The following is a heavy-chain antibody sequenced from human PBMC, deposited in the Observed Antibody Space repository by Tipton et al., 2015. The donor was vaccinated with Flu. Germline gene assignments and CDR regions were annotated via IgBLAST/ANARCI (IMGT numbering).Heavy chain of an antibody. Sequence: TLSLTCAVYGGSFSGNSWTWIRQPPGKGLECIGEINHSGGTNYNPSLKSRVTISVDTSKNQFSLKLSCVTAADTAVYYCARGDVVTARWFDPWGQGTLVTVSS. CDR2: INHSGGT. D-gene: IGHD2-21*02. V-gene: IGHV4-34*01. CDR3: ARGDVVTARWFDP. J-gene: IGHJ5*02. CDR1: GGSFSGNS.